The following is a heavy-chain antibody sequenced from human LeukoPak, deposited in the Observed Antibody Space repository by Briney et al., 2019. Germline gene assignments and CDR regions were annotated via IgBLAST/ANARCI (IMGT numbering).Heavy chain of an antibody. Sequence: GGSLRLSCAASGFTFSSYWMSWVRQAPGKGLEWVANIKQDGSEKYYVDSVKGRFTIPRDNGKNSLYLQMSSLRGEDTALYYCAKSMYNWNDLDAFDIWGQGTMVTVSS. D-gene: IGHD1-1*01. V-gene: IGHV3-7*03. CDR3: AKSMYNWNDLDAFDI. CDR1: GFTFSSYW. J-gene: IGHJ3*02. CDR2: IKQDGSEK.